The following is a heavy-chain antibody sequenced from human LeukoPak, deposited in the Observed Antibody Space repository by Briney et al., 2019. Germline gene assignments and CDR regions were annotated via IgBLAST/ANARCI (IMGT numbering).Heavy chain of an antibody. J-gene: IGHJ5*02. CDR2: IYFSGST. D-gene: IGHD4-23*01. CDR3: ARHRSDTGGKKGVNWFDP. V-gene: IGHV4-59*01. Sequence: SETLSLTCGVSGGSINNYYWSWIRQPPGKALEWLANIYFSGSTDYNSSLKSRLTISVDTFKNQLSLNLQSVTAADTAMYYCARHRSDTGGKKGVNWFDPWGQGTLVSVSS. CDR1: GGSINNYY.